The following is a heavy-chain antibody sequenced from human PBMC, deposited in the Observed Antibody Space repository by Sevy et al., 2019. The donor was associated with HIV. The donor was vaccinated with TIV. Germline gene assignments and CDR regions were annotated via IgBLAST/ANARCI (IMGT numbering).Heavy chain of an antibody. CDR2: IKQDGSEK. CDR3: ARAGGLGYCSGGSCYYYYYGMDV. Sequence: GGSLRLSCAASGFTFSSYXXXXXXXAPGKGLEXXAXIKQDGSEKYYVDSVKGRFTISRDNAKNSLYLQMNSLRAEDTAVYYCARAGGLGYCSGGSCYYYYYGMDVWGQGTTVTVSS. J-gene: IGHJ6*02. V-gene: IGHV3-7*03. CDR1: GFTFSSYX. D-gene: IGHD2-15*01.